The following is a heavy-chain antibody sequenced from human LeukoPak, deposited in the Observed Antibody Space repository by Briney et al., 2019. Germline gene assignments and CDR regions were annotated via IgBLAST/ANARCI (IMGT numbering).Heavy chain of an antibody. CDR3: ARPPAGYSYGTYYFDY. CDR1: GFTFSSYA. D-gene: IGHD5-18*01. Sequence: XGSLRLSCAASGFTFSSYAMHWVRQAPGKGLEWVTVISYDGSNKYYADSVKGRFTISRDNSKNTLYLQMDSLRAEDTAVYYCARPPAGYSYGTYYFDYWGQGTLVTVSS. CDR2: ISYDGSNK. J-gene: IGHJ4*02. V-gene: IGHV3-30-3*01.